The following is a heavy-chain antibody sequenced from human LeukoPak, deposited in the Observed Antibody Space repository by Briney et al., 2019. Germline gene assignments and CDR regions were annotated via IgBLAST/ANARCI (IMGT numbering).Heavy chain of an antibody. J-gene: IGHJ3*02. CDR3: ARDPPRLWDYVWGSYRLDAFDI. CDR1: GFTFSSYS. CDR2: ISSSSRTI. Sequence: GGSLRLSCAASGFTFSSYSMTWVRQAPGKGLEWVSYISSSSRTIYYADSVKGRFTISRDNAKNSLYLQMNSLRDEDTAVYYCARDPPRLWDYVWGSYRLDAFDIWGQGTMVTVSS. V-gene: IGHV3-48*02. D-gene: IGHD3-16*02.